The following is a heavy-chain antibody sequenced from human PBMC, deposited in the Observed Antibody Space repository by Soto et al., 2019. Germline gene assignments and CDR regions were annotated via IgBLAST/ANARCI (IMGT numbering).Heavy chain of an antibody. CDR2: ISDPATGNT. CDR3: TTWLTAHFDY. J-gene: IGHJ4*02. CDR1: GFIFSHYT. Sequence: DVHLLESGGGSVQPGESLRLNCVASGFIFSHYTLNWVHRAPGKGLEWVSTISDPATGNTHYADSVKGRFTVSRDDSRNTVYLQMDSLRAEDSAIYYCTTWLTAHFDYWGQGTLVSVSS. D-gene: IGHD6-19*01. V-gene: IGHV3-23*01.